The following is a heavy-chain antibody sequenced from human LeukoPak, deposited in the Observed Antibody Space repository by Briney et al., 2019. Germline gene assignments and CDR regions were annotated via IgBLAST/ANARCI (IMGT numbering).Heavy chain of an antibody. V-gene: IGHV4-59*08. CDR1: GGSISSYY. J-gene: IGHJ4*02. D-gene: IGHD3-3*02. Sequence: SETLSLTCTVSGGSISSYYWSWIRQPPGKGLEWIGYIYYSGSTNYDPSLKSRVTISVDTSKNQFSLKLSSVTAADTAVYYCARHSSISPFDYWGQGTLVTVSS. CDR3: ARHSSISPFDY. CDR2: IYYSGST.